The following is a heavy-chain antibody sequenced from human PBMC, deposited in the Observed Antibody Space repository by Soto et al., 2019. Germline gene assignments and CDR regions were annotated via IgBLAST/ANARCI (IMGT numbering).Heavy chain of an antibody. J-gene: IGHJ4*02. CDR2: ISYDGSNK. V-gene: IGHV3-30*03. CDR1: GFTFSSYG. CDR3: ATIMATSATGY. D-gene: IGHD2-15*01. Sequence: PGGSLRLSCAASGFTFSSYGMHWVRQAPGKGLEWVAVISYDGSNKYYADSVKGRFTISRDNSKNTLYLQMNSLRAEDTAVYYCATIMATSATGYWGQGTQVTVSS.